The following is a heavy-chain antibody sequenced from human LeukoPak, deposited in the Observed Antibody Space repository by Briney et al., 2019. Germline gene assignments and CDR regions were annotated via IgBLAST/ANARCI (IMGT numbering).Heavy chain of an antibody. J-gene: IGHJ3*02. CDR2: IYHSGST. Sequence: SETLSLTCTVSGYSISSAYYWGWIRQPPGKGLEWIGSIYHSGSTYYNPSLESRVAISVDTSKNHISLRPSSVTAADTAVYYCAKVERQIFFNAFDIWGQGTMVTVFS. CDR3: AKVERQIFFNAFDI. V-gene: IGHV4-38-2*02. CDR1: GYSISSAYY. D-gene: IGHD2/OR15-2a*01.